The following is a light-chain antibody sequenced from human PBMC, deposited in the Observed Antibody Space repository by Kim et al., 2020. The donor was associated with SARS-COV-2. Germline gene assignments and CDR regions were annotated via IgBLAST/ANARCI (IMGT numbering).Light chain of an antibody. CDR1: QDISKY. J-gene: IGKJ5*01. CDR2: DAS. Sequence: ASVGDRVTITCRASQDISKYLFWLQQKPGKAPNLLIDDASTLQSGVPSRFSGSGSGTDFTLTISSLQPEDFATYYCQQLNDYPITFGQGTRLEIK. V-gene: IGKV1-9*01. CDR3: QQLNDYPIT.